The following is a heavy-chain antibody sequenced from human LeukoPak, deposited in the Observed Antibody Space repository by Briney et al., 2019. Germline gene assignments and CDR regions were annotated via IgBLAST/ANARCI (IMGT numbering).Heavy chain of an antibody. CDR1: VFTFSDSA. J-gene: IGHJ6*02. CDR3: SGYDYGMDV. Sequence: GGSLRLSCEASVFTFSDSAIHWVRQAPGKGLEWVGRIRNRANNCATVYSASVEGRFSMSRDDSKNTAYLQMNSLKTEDTAIYYCSGYDYGMDVWGQGTTVTVSS. V-gene: IGHV3-73*01. CDR2: IRNRANNCAT.